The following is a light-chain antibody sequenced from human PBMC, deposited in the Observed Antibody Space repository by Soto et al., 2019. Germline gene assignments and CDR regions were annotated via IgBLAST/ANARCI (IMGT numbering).Light chain of an antibody. Sequence: QSALTQPASVSGSPGQSITISCTGTSSDVGGYNYVSWYQQHPGKAPKLLICDVTNRPSGVSNRFSGSKSGNTASLTISGHQTEDEADYYCISVTSSIPLVFGGGTKLTVL. CDR3: ISVTSSIPLV. V-gene: IGLV2-14*03. J-gene: IGLJ2*01. CDR2: DVT. CDR1: SSDVGGYNY.